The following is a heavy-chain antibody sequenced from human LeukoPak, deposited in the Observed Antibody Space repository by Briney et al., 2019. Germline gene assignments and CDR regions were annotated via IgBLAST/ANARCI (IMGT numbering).Heavy chain of an antibody. Sequence: SQTLSLTCTVSGGPISSSGSYWTWIRHHPEKGLEWTACIHYTGPTSYNPSLQRRVSISVDTSKKQFSLNLSSVTTADTAMYYCGRYLGETAEGTIDVWGQGTLVTVSS. CDR3: GRYLGETAEGTIDV. V-gene: IGHV4-31*03. D-gene: IGHD2-21*01. CDR2: IHYTGPT. CDR1: GGPISSSGSY. J-gene: IGHJ3*01.